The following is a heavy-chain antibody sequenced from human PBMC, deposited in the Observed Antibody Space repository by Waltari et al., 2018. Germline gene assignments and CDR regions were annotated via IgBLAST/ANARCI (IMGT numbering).Heavy chain of an antibody. CDR1: GGSVSGDY. Sequence: QVQLQESGPGLLNPSEPLSLTCSVSGGSVSGDYWSWIRQPPGKGLEFIAFMSHSGALIKNPSLKSRVTISLDTSKNQFSLNLDSVIAADTAVYYCARQIGGRLLWDYWGQGTLVVVSS. CDR3: ARQIGGRLLWDY. D-gene: IGHD2-21*01. V-gene: IGHV4-59*02. J-gene: IGHJ4*02. CDR2: MSHSGAL.